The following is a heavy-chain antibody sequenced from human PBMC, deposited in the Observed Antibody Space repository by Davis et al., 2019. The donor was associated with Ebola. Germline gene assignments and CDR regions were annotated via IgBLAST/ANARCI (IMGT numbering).Heavy chain of an antibody. CDR1: GYTFTSYY. CDR3: ASGLRARGGGLLDYYYYYGMDV. J-gene: IGHJ6*02. CDR2: INPSGGST. D-gene: IGHD3-22*01. V-gene: IGHV1-46*01. Sequence: SVTVSCKASGYTFTSYYMHWVRQAPGQGLEWMGIINPSGGSTSYAQKFQGRVTMTRDTSTSTVYMELSSLRSEDTAVYYCASGLRARGGGLLDYYYYYGMDVWGQGTTVTVSS.